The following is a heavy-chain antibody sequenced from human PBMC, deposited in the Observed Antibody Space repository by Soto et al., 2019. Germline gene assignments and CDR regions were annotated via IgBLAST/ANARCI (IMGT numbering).Heavy chain of an antibody. CDR3: AKAQGGSYFDY. D-gene: IGHD2-15*01. V-gene: IGHV3-23*01. Sequence: RLSCAASGFTFSSNAMSWVRQAPGKGLEWVSGLSSSATSTYYADSVKGRFTISRDNSKNMLYLQMNNLRAEDTAVYYCAKAQGGSYFDYWGQGTLVTVSS. CDR1: GFTFSSNA. J-gene: IGHJ4*02. CDR2: LSSSATST.